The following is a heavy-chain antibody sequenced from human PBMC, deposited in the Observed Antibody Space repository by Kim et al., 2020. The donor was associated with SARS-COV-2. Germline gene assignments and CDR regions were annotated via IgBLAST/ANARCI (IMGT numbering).Heavy chain of an antibody. J-gene: IGHJ4*02. D-gene: IGHD6-13*01. CDR2: YT. V-gene: IGHV5-10-1*01. Sequence: YTRSSPSFQGHVTISADKSISTAFLQWSSLKASDTAMYYCASSELAYFDYWGQGTLVTVSS. CDR3: ASSELAYFDY.